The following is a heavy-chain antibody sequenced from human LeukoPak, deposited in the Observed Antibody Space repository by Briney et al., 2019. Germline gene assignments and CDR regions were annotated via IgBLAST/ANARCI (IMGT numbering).Heavy chain of an antibody. V-gene: IGHV6-1*01. CDR2: TYYRSQWYN. CDR3: AREEEVGSSWTSFDY. Sequence: SQTLSLTCAISGDSVPSNSAAWNWIRQSPSRGLEWLGRTYYRSQWYNDYAVSVKSRITINPDTSKNQFSLQLNSVTPEDTAVYYCAREEEVGSSWTSFDYWGQGILVTVSS. D-gene: IGHD6-13*01. J-gene: IGHJ4*02. CDR1: GDSVPSNSAA.